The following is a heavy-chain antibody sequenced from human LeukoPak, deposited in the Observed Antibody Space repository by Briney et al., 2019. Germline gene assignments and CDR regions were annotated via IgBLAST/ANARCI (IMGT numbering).Heavy chain of an antibody. CDR1: GYTFTNYG. CDR3: ARIWGAGTTYYYMDV. Sequence: ASVKVSCKASGYTFTNYGISWVRQAPGQGLDWMGWISTYNANTKYAQNLQGRVTITTDTSTTTAYMELRSLRSDDTAVYYCARIWGAGTTYYYMDVWGKGTTVTVSS. V-gene: IGHV1-18*01. CDR2: ISTYNANT. D-gene: IGHD3-10*01. J-gene: IGHJ6*03.